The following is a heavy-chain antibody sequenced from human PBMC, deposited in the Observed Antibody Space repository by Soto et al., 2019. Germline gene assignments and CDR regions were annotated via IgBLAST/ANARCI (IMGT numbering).Heavy chain of an antibody. J-gene: IGHJ4*02. CDR3: ARGGRAVLRFLEWWETPYYFDY. CDR1: GYTFTSYD. Sequence: ASVKVSFKASGYTFTSYDINWVRQATGQGLEWMGWMNPNSGNTGYAQKFQGRVTMTRNTSISTAYMELSSLRSEDTAVYYCARGGRAVLRFLEWWETPYYFDYWGQGTLVTVSS. D-gene: IGHD3-3*01. V-gene: IGHV1-8*01. CDR2: MNPNSGNT.